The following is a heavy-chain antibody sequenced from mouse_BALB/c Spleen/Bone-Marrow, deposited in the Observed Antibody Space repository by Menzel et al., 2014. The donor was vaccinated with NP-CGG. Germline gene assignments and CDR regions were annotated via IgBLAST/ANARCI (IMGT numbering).Heavy chain of an antibody. J-gene: IGHJ4*01. CDR3: ARELSRAMDY. D-gene: IGHD1-1*01. CDR2: IDPYSGGT. CDR1: DFAFTSYN. Sequence: EVQRVESGPELVKPGASGKVSCKASDFAFTSYNIYWVKQGQGKSLEWIGYIDPYSGGTNYNQKFRGKATLTVDKSSSTAYMHLNSLTSEDSAVYYCARELSRAMDYWGQGTSVTVSS. V-gene: IGHV1S135*01.